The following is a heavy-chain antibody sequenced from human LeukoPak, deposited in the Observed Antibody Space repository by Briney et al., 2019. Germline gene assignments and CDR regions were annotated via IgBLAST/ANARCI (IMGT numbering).Heavy chain of an antibody. CDR1: GGSFIGYY. Sequence: PSETLSLTCTVSGGSFIGYYRSWIRQSPGKGLEWIGDSYYSGSTNYNPSLKRRVTISMDWSKNQFSLRLASVTPADTAVYYCARAPMTTVPYFDHWGQGALVTVSS. D-gene: IGHD4-17*01. CDR3: ARAPMTTVPYFDH. CDR2: SYYSGST. V-gene: IGHV4-59*01. J-gene: IGHJ4*02.